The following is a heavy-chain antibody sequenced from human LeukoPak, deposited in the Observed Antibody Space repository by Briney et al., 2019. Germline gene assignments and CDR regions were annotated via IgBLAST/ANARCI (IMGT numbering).Heavy chain of an antibody. V-gene: IGHV3-74*01. J-gene: IGHJ4*02. CDR1: GFTFSSNW. D-gene: IGHD3-16*01. Sequence: GSLRLSCAASGFTFSSNWMHWVRQAPGKGLVWVSRINSDGSSPTYADSVKGRFTISRDNAKNTLSLQMNSLRAEDTAVYYCARGPMPGEYYFDYWGQGTLVTVSS. CDR2: INSDGSSP. CDR3: ARGPMPGEYYFDY.